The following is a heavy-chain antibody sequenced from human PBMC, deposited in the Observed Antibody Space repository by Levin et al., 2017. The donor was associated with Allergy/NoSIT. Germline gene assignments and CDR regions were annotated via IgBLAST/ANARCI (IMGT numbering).Heavy chain of an antibody. V-gene: IGHV3-11*01. CDR2: ISSSGGTI. D-gene: IGHD5-24*01. CDR1: GFTFSDYY. J-gene: IGHJ4*02. Sequence: GGSLRLSCAASGFTFSDYYMSWIRQAPGKGLEWVSSISSSGGTIYYADSVKGRFTISRDNAKNSLYLQMISLRAEDTAVYYCARGGDGYIQDFDYWGQGTLVTVSS. CDR3: ARGGDGYIQDFDY.